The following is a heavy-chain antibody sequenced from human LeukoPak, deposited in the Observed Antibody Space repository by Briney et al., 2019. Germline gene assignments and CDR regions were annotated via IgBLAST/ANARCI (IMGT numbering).Heavy chain of an antibody. CDR2: ISSSSSYI. V-gene: IGHV3-21*01. J-gene: IGHJ4*02. CDR1: GFTFNNYN. Sequence: SGGSLRLSCAASGFTFNNYNMNWVRQAPGKGLEGVSSISSSSSYIYYADSVKGRFTISRDNAKNSLYLQMNSLRVEDTAVYYCARDRDFDYWGQGTLVTVSS. CDR3: ARDRDFDY. D-gene: IGHD5-24*01.